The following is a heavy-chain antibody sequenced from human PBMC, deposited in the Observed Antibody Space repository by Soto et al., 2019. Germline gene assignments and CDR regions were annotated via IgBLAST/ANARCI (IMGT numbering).Heavy chain of an antibody. CDR1: GYTFTGYG. V-gene: IGHV1-18*01. CDR2: ISAYNGNT. D-gene: IGHD6-19*01. Sequence: ASVKVSCKASGYTFTGYGISWVRQAPGQGLEWMGWISAYNGNTNYAQKLQGRVTMTTDTSTSTAYMELRSLRSDDTAVYYCARDLLAVAGYYYYYGMDVWGQGTTVTVSS. J-gene: IGHJ6*02. CDR3: ARDLLAVAGYYYYYGMDV.